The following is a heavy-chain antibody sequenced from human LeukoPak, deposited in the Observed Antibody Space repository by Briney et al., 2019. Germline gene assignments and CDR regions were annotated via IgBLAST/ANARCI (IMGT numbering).Heavy chain of an antibody. D-gene: IGHD4-23*01. J-gene: IGHJ4*02. V-gene: IGHV5-10-1*01. CDR1: GHSFTNYW. Sequence: GSLKISCKGSGHSFTNYWISWVRQMPGKGLEWMGRIDPSDSYTNYSPSFQGHVTISADKSISTAYLQWSSLKASDTAMYYCARWVRDFDYWGQGTLVTVSS. CDR3: ARWVRDFDY. CDR2: IDPSDSYT.